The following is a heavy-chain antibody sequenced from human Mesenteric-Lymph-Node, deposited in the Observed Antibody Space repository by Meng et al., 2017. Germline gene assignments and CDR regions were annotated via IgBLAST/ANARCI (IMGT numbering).Heavy chain of an antibody. CDR3: ARDATFGAFDI. D-gene: IGHD3-10*01. CDR2: INSDGSST. V-gene: IGHV3-74*01. CDR1: GFTFDDYA. Sequence: GGSLRLSCAASGFTFDDYAMHWVRQAPGKGLVWVSRINSDGSSTSYADSVKGRFTISRDNAKNSLYLQMNSLRVEDTAVYYCARDATFGAFDIWGQGTMVTVSS. J-gene: IGHJ3*02.